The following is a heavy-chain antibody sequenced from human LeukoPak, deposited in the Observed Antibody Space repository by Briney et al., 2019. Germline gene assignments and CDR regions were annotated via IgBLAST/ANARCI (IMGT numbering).Heavy chain of an antibody. J-gene: IGHJ6*02. CDR3: ARDKTGQNYYYGMDV. CDR1: GFTFSKSV. V-gene: IGHV3-33*01. D-gene: IGHD1-1*01. Sequence: GGSLRLSCAASGFTFSKSVVHWVRQAPGKGLEWVAVLWYDGSNEHYADSVKGRFTISRDNFKNTLYLQMNSLRVEDTAVYFCARDKTGQNYYYGMDVWGQGTTVTVSS. CDR2: LWYDGSNE.